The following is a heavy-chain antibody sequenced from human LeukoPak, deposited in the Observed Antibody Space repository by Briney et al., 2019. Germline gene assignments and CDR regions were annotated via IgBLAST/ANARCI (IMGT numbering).Heavy chain of an antibody. J-gene: IGHJ6*02. V-gene: IGHV1-69*04. CDR3: ASPGMSGYDLNRYYYYGMDV. CDR1: GYTFTSYD. CDR2: IIPILGIA. D-gene: IGHD5-12*01. Sequence: ASVKVSCKASGYTFTSYDINWVRQATGQGLEWMGRIIPILGIANYAQKFQGRVTITADKSTSTAYMELSSLRSEDTAVYYCASPGMSGYDLNRYYYYGMDVWGQGTTVTVSS.